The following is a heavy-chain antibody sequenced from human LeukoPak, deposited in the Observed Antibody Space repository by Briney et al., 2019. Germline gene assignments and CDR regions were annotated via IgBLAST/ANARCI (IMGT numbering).Heavy chain of an antibody. CDR1: GFTFSSDT. CDR2: MTGSGSSI. Sequence: PGGSLRLSYSASGFTFSSDTMYWVRQAPGKGLEYVAGMTGSGSSIEYADSVRGRFTISRENSKNTLYLQMRSLTFEDTAVYYCARRRGGFDSWGQGILVTVSS. D-gene: IGHD3-16*01. V-gene: IGHV3-64D*09. J-gene: IGHJ5*01. CDR3: ARRRGGFDS.